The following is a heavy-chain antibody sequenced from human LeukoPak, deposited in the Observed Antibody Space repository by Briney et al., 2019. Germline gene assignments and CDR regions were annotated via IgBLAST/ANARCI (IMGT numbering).Heavy chain of an antibody. CDR1: GFTFSSYG. D-gene: IGHD3-10*01. CDR2: IWYDGSNK. Sequence: GGSLRLSCAASGFTFSSYGMHWVRQAPGKGLDWVAVIWYDGSNKYYADSVKGRFTISRDNSKNTLYLQMNSLRAEDTVVYYCASMHGELDVWGKGTTVTVSS. J-gene: IGHJ6*04. CDR3: ASMHGELDV. V-gene: IGHV3-33*01.